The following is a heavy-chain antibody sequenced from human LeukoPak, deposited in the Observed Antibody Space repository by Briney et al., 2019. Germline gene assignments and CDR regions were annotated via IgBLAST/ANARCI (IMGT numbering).Heavy chain of an antibody. CDR2: VYYSGSN. Sequence: SETLSLTCTVSGVSISSSSYYWGWIRQPPGKGLEWIGSVYYSGSNYYNPSLKSRVTISVDTPKNQFSLKLSSVTAADTAVYYCARIYYGLGVYFDYWGQGTLVTVSS. CDR3: ARIYYGLGVYFDY. D-gene: IGHD3-10*01. CDR1: GVSISSSSYY. V-gene: IGHV4-39*01. J-gene: IGHJ4*02.